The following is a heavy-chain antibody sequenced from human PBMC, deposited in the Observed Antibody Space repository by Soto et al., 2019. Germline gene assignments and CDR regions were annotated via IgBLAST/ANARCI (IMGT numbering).Heavy chain of an antibody. Sequence: EVQLVESGGGLVQPGGSLKLSCAASGFIFSGSAMHWVRQASGKGLEWVGRIRSKANSYATAYAPSVNGRFTISRDXXKNTAYLQMNSLKTEDTAVYYCTRDGVGATMDLDYWGQGTLVTVSS. CDR2: IRSKANSYAT. CDR1: GFIFSGSA. J-gene: IGHJ4*02. D-gene: IGHD1-26*01. V-gene: IGHV3-73*01. CDR3: TRDGVGATMDLDY.